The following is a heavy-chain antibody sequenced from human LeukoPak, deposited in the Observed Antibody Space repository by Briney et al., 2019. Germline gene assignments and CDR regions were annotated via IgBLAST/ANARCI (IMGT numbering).Heavy chain of an antibody. Sequence: GGSLRLSCAASGFTFSSYGMHWVRQAPGEGLEWVAVISYDGSNKYYADSVKGRFTISRDNSKNTLYLQMNSLRAEDTAVYYCAKERYYDSSGLSNYFDYWGQGTLVTVSS. CDR2: ISYDGSNK. D-gene: IGHD3-22*01. CDR1: GFTFSSYG. J-gene: IGHJ4*02. V-gene: IGHV3-30*18. CDR3: AKERYYDSSGLSNYFDY.